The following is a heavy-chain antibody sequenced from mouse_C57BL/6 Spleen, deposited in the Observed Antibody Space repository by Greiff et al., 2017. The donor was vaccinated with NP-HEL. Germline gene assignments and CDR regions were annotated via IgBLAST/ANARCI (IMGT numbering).Heavy chain of an antibody. CDR2: IYPGSGST. J-gene: IGHJ2*01. V-gene: IGHV1-55*01. D-gene: IGHD1-1*01. CDR1: GYTFTSYW. Sequence: VQLQQPGAELVKPGASVKMSCKASGYTFTSYWITWVKQRPGQGLEWIGDIYPGSGSTNYNEKFKSKATLTVDTSSSTAYMQLSSLTSEDSAVYYCARSRDYYGSNYFDYWGQGTTLTVSS. CDR3: ARSRDYYGSNYFDY.